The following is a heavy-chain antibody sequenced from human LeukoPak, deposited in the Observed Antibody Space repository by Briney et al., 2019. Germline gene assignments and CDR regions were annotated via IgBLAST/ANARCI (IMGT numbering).Heavy chain of an antibody. V-gene: IGHV3-30*18. Sequence: GGSLRLSCAASGFTFSSYAMSWVRQAPGKGLEWVAVISYDGKNKYSADSMKGRCTISRDNSKNTLYLQMNSLRTEDTAIYYCVKDQGSIGVAVGAFDIWGHGAMVTVSS. D-gene: IGHD6-19*01. CDR2: ISYDGKNK. CDR1: GFTFSSYA. J-gene: IGHJ3*02. CDR3: VKDQGSIGVAVGAFDI.